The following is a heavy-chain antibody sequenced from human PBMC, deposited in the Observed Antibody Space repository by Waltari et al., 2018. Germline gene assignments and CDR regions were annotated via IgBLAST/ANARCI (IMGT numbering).Heavy chain of an antibody. D-gene: IGHD6-13*01. CDR2: IYYSGST. V-gene: IGHV4-39*01. CDR1: GGSISSSSYY. CDR3: ARHRWYSSSWYYYYYYGMDV. J-gene: IGHJ6*02. Sequence: QLQLQESGPGLVKPSETLSLTCTVSGGSISSSSYYWGWIRQPPGKGLEWIGSIYYSGSTYYNPSLKSRVTISVDTSKNQFSLKLSSVTAADTAVYYCARHRWYSSSWYYYYYYGMDVWGQGTTVIVSS.